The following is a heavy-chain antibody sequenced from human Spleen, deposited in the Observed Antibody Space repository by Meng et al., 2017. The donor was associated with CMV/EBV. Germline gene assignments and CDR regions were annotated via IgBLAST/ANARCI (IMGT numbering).Heavy chain of an antibody. V-gene: IGHV4-34*01. J-gene: IGHJ6*02. Sequence: SETLSLTCTVSGGSISSYYWSWIRQPPGKGLEWIGDINHSGSTNYNPSLKSRVIISVDTSKNQFSLNLRSVTAADTAVYYCTRGPSRIAVFGVVIHYGLDVWGQGTTVTVSS. CDR1: GGSISSYY. CDR2: INHSGST. CDR3: TRGPSRIAVFGVVIHYGLDV. D-gene: IGHD3-3*01.